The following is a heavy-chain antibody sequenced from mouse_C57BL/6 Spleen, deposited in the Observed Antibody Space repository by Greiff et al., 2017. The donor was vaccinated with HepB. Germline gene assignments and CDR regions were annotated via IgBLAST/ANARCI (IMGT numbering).Heavy chain of an antibody. CDR3: TREDCGSLWYFDV. V-gene: IGHV5-9-1*02. CDR1: GFTFSSYA. Sequence: EVKVVESGEGLVKPGGSLKLSCAASGFTFSSYAMSWVRQTPEKRLEWVAYISSGGDYIYYADTVKGRFTISRDNARNTLYLQMSSLKSEDTAMYYCTREDCGSLWYFDVWGTGTTVTVSS. CDR2: ISSGGDYI. D-gene: IGHD1-1*01. J-gene: IGHJ1*03.